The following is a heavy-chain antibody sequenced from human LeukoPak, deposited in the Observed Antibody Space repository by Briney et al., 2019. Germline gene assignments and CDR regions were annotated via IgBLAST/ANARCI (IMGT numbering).Heavy chain of an antibody. V-gene: IGHV4-30-4*01. D-gene: IGHD3-3*01. CDR3: ARTVPLTYYDFWSGYVEYYFDY. Sequence: PSQTLSLTCTVSGGSISSGDYYWSWIRQPPGKGLEWIGHIYYSGSTYYNPSLKSRVTISVDTSKNRFSLKLSSVTAADTAVYYCARTVPLTYYDFWSGYVEYYFDYWGQGTLVTVSS. CDR1: GGSISSGDYY. CDR2: IYYSGST. J-gene: IGHJ4*02.